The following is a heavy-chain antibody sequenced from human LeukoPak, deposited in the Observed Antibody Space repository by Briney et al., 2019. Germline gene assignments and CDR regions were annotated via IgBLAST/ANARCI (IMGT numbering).Heavy chain of an antibody. D-gene: IGHD5-18*01. CDR1: GGTFSSYA. Sequence: SVKVSCKASGGTFSSYAISWVRQAPGQGLEWMGGIIPIFGTANYAQKFQGRVTITADESTSTAYMELSSLRSEDTAVYYCARASRWIQLSYYYYGMGVWGQGTTVTVSS. J-gene: IGHJ6*02. CDR3: ARASRWIQLSYYYYGMGV. CDR2: IIPIFGTA. V-gene: IGHV1-69*13.